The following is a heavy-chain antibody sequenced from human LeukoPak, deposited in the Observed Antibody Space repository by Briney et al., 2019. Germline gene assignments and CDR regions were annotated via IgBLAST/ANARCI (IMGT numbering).Heavy chain of an antibody. CDR2: FYHSGNT. V-gene: IGHV4-59*08. Sequence: PSETLSLTCTVSGDSISSYFWSWVRQPPGKGLEWIGYFYHSGNTNYNPSLKSRVTISVDTSKNHFSLKLSSVTAADTAVYYCARHSTLAMIDYWGQGTLVTVSS. CDR3: ARHSTLAMIDY. J-gene: IGHJ4*02. CDR1: GDSISSYF. D-gene: IGHD5-12*01.